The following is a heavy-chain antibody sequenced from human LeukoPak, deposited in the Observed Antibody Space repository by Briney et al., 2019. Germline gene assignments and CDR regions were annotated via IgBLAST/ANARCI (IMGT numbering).Heavy chain of an antibody. CDR1: GFTFSVYW. V-gene: IGHV3-74*01. D-gene: IGHD3-22*01. J-gene: IGHJ4*02. CDR3: AKETYYYDSSGYYFRGLGIDY. CDR2: INSDGSST. Sequence: GSLRLSCAASGFTFSVYWIHWVRQAPGKGLVWVSRINSDGSSTIYADSVRGRFTISRDNSKNTLYLQMNSLRAEDTAVYYCAKETYYYDSSGYYFRGLGIDYWGQGTLVTVSS.